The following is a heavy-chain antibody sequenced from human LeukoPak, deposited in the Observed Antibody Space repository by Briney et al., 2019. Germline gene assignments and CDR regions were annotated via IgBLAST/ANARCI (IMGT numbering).Heavy chain of an antibody. D-gene: IGHD6-19*01. V-gene: IGHV3-73*01. CDR3: TSLAVASRSR. CDR2: IRSKANSYAT. Sequence: GGSLRHSCPASGFTFSGSAMHWVRPASGKGLEWVGRIRSKANSYATAYAASVKGRYTTFRDDSKSMAYLQMNILKTEDTAVYYCTSLAVASRSRWGQGTLVTVSS. CDR1: GFTFSGSA. J-gene: IGHJ4*02.